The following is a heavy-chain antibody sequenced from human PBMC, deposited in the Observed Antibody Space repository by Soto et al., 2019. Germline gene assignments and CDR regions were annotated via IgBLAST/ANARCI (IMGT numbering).Heavy chain of an antibody. D-gene: IGHD5-18*01. CDR3: AAIYDTAMVFGY. V-gene: IGHV3-74*01. CDR1: GFTFSSYW. J-gene: IGHJ4*02. CDR2: IKSDGSGT. Sequence: GGSLRLSCAASGFTFSSYWMHWVRQAPGKGLVWVSRIKSDGSGTYYADFVKGRFTISRDNAKNSLYLQMNSLRAEDTAVYYCAAIYDTAMVFGYWGQGTLVTVSS.